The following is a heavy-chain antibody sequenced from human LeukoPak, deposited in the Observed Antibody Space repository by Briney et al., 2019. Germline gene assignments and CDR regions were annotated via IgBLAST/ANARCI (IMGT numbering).Heavy chain of an antibody. CDR1: GASISYSNYY. J-gene: IGHJ6*04. CDR3: ARDGRWINGYMDL. CDR2: INQDGSEK. V-gene: IGHV3-7*01. Sequence: PSETLSLTCTVSGASISYSNYYWGWIRQSPGKGLEWVANINQDGSEKFYADSVKGRFTISRDNANNSMFLQMNSLRVEDTAVFYCARDGRWINGYMDLWGKGTTVTVSS. D-gene: IGHD2-2*03.